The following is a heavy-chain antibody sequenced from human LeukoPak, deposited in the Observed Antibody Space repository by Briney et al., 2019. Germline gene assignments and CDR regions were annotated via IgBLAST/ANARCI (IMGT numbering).Heavy chain of an antibody. V-gene: IGHV3-53*01. CDR3: AREGSGRTAYNDGLDV. CDR1: GFTVSSSY. D-gene: IGHD3-10*01. J-gene: IGHJ3*01. CDR2: IRSGGST. Sequence: GGSLRLSCAASGFTVSSSYMTWVRQAPGKGLEWVSVIRSGGSTVYADSVKGRSTISRDNSKNTLYLQLNSLRAEDTAVYYCAREGSGRTAYNDGLDVWGQGTMVTVSS.